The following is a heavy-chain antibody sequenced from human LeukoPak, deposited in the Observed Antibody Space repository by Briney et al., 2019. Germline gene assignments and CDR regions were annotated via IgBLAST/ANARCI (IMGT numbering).Heavy chain of an antibody. CDR2: IIPILGIA. V-gene: IGHV1-69*04. CDR3: ARDHRAYYDFWSGDYYFDY. CDR1: GGTFSSYT. J-gene: IGHJ4*02. D-gene: IGHD3-3*01. Sequence: SVKFSCKASGGTFSSYTVSWVRQAPGQGLEWMGRIIPILGIANYAQKFQGRVTITADKSTSTAYMELSSLRSEDTAVYYCARDHRAYYDFWSGDYYFDYWGQGTLVTVSS.